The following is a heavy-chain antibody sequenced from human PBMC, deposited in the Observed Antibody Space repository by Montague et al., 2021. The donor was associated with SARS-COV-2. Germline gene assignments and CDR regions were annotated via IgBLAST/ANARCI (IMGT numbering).Heavy chain of an antibody. Sequence: SETLSLTCAVYGGSFNDYYWSWIRQPPGKGLEWIGEINHGGITNYSPSLKSRVTISADTSKNQFSLKLKSATAADTANYYCARGYQGVAMIVVVMIGAEYCMDVWGQGTMVTVSS. CDR3: ARGYQGVAMIVVVMIGAEYCMDV. CDR1: GGSFNDYY. V-gene: IGHV4-34*01. CDR2: INHGGIT. D-gene: IGHD3-22*01. J-gene: IGHJ6*02.